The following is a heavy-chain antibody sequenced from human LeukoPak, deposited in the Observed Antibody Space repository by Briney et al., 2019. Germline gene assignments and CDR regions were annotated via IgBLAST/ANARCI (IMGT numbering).Heavy chain of an antibody. V-gene: IGHV4-34*01. Sequence: PSYTLSLTCAVYGGSFSGYYWSWIRQPPGKGLEGIGEINHSGSTNYNPSLKSRVTISVDTSKNQFSLKLSSVTAADTAVYYCAREGVTTPFDYWGQGTLVTVSS. CDR1: GGSFSGYY. D-gene: IGHD4-17*01. CDR3: AREGVTTPFDY. J-gene: IGHJ4*02. CDR2: INHSGST.